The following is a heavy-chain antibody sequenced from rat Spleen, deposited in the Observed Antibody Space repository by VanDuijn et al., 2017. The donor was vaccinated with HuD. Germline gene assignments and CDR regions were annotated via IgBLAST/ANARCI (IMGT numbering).Heavy chain of an antibody. CDR2: ISHDGGST. J-gene: IGHJ1*01. D-gene: IGHD1-1*01. Sequence: EVQLVESGGGLVQPGGSLKLSCAASGFSFSDYHMAWVRQAPTKGLEWVASISHDGGSTYYRDSVKGRFTISRDNAKSSLYLQMDSLRSEDTATYYCTRLYSGYWYFDFWGPGTMVTVSS. V-gene: IGHV5-20*01. CDR3: TRLYSGYWYFDF. CDR1: GFSFSDYH.